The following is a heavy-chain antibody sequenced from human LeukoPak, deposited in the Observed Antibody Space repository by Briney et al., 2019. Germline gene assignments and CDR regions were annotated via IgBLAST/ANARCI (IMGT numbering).Heavy chain of an antibody. Sequence: SETLSLTCAVSGGSISSSNWWSWVRQPPGQGLEWIGEIYHSGSTNYNPSLKSRVTISVDTSKNQFSLRLSSVTAADTAVYYCAGSSYIGLDFWGQGTLVTVSS. CDR2: IYHSGST. CDR3: AGSSYIGLDF. D-gene: IGHD3-22*01. V-gene: IGHV4-4*02. CDR1: GGSISSSNW. J-gene: IGHJ4*02.